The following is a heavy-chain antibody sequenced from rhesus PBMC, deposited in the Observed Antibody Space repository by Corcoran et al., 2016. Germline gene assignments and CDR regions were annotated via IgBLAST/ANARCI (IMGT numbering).Heavy chain of an antibody. V-gene: IGHV4-80*01. Sequence: QVQLQESGPGLVKPSETLFLTCAVYGGSFRSYWWNWIRQSPGKGLEWIGEINGYRGSTNSTPSLKSRVTISQDVSRNQFSLKLTSVTAANTAVYYCASPVRYRFDVWGPGVLVSVSS. CDR1: GGSFRSYW. CDR3: ASPVRYRFDV. CDR2: INGYRGST. J-gene: IGHJ5-1*01.